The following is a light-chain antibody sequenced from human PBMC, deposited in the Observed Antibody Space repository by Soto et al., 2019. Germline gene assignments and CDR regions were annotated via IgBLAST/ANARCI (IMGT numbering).Light chain of an antibody. V-gene: IGKV3-15*01. CDR1: QSVSGN. CDR3: QQYNNWLFT. CDR2: GAS. Sequence: EIVMTQSPATLSVSPGERVTLSCRASQSVSGNLAWYQQKPGQAPRLLIYGASTRATGFPARFSGSGSGTEFTLTINSLQSEDFAVYYCQQYNNWLFTFGGGTRVEI. J-gene: IGKJ4*01.